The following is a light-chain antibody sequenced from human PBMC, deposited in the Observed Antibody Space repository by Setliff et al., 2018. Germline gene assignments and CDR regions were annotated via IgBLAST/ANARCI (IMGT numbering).Light chain of an antibody. V-gene: IGLV2-14*01. Sequence: QSALAQPASMSGSPGQSITISCTGTSSDVGGYNFASWYQQHPGKAPKVMIYEVSNRPSGVSNRFSGSKSGNTASLTISGLQAEDEADYYCSSYTTSSAWVFGGGTK. CDR2: EVS. CDR1: SSDVGGYNF. CDR3: SSYTTSSAWV. J-gene: IGLJ3*02.